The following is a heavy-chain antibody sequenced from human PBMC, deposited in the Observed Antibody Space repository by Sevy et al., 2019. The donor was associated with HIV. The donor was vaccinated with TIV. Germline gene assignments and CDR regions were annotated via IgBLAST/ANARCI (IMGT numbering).Heavy chain of an antibody. J-gene: IGHJ4*02. D-gene: IGHD3-10*01. Sequence: GGSRRLSCSASGFPFRDNIMAWVRQAPGKRLEYVSGITSNGVSTNYGVSVKGRFTISRDNAKNTMYLQMTSLRPEDTAVYYCVKARGITHDFYNWGQGTLVTVSS. CDR1: GFPFRDNI. CDR2: ITSNGVST. V-gene: IGHV3-64D*06. CDR3: VKARGITHDFYN.